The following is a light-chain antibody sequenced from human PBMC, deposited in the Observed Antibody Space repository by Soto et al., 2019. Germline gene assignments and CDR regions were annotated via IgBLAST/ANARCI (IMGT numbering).Light chain of an antibody. J-gene: IGKJ1*01. Sequence: IQLTKSPSSLSASVGDRVTVTCRASQGIGTYLVWYQQKSGKAPTVLIYASSTLKTGVPSRFSGSGSGTDFSLTISSLHPEDVATYYCQQVDSYPRTFGQGTKVEIK. CDR2: ASS. CDR3: QQVDSYPRT. V-gene: IGKV1-9*01. CDR1: QGIGTY.